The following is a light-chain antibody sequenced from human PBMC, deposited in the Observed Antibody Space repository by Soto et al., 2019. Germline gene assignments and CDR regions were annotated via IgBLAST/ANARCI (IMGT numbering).Light chain of an antibody. Sequence: DIQMTQSPSTLSASVQDRVTITCRASQSISSWLAWYQQKPGKAPKLLIYDVSSLESGVPSRFSGSGSGTEFTLTISSLQPDDSATYYCQQYNNWPRAFGQGTKV. CDR2: DVS. J-gene: IGKJ1*01. CDR1: QSISSW. CDR3: QQYNNWPRA. V-gene: IGKV1-5*01.